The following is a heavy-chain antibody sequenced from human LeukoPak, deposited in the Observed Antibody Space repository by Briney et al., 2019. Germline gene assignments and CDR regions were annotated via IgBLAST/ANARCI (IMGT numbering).Heavy chain of an antibody. CDR2: ISASGDVT. Sequence: QAGGSLRLSCAASGFSFSAYPMGWVRQAPGKGLQWLSGISASGDVTFHADRVKGRFTISRDNSKNTLYLQMNSLRAEDTAVYYCAKEPLPEGYSSPADYWGQGTLVTVSS. D-gene: IGHD6-19*01. V-gene: IGHV3-23*01. CDR3: AKEPLPEGYSSPADY. CDR1: GFSFSAYP. J-gene: IGHJ4*02.